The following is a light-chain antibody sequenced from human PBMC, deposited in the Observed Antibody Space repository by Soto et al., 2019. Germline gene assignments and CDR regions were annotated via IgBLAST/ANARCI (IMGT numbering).Light chain of an antibody. CDR1: SCNIGAGYD. V-gene: IGLV1-40*01. Sequence: QSVLTQPPSVSGAPGKRVTISCTGSSCNIGAGYDVHWYQQLPGTAPKLLIYGNSNRPSGVPDRFAGSKSGTSASLAITGLQAEDEADYYCQSYDSSLSGVVFGGGTKLTVL. CDR3: QSYDSSLSGVV. CDR2: GNS. J-gene: IGLJ2*01.